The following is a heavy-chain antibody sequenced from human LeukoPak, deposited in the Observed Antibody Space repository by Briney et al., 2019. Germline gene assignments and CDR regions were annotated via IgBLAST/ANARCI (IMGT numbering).Heavy chain of an antibody. V-gene: IGHV1-2*02. Sequence: ASVKVSCKASGYTFTGYFMHWVRQAPGQGLEWMGWINPNSGDTNYAQKFQGRVTMTRDASISTAYMELSSLRYDDTAVYYCASRGGSGKYDFDFWGQGTLVTVSS. D-gene: IGHD3-10*01. CDR1: GYTFTGYF. CDR3: ASRGGSGKYDFDF. J-gene: IGHJ4*02. CDR2: INPNSGDT.